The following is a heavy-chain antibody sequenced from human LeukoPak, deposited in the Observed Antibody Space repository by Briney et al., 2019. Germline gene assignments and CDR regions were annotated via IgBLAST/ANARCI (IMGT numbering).Heavy chain of an antibody. V-gene: IGHV4-39*01. CDR3: ARHKGSSSEFSR. J-gene: IGHJ4*02. CDR1: DGSLTINNYY. Sequence: SETLSLTCTVSDGSLTINNYYWAWSRQPPGEGLEWIGHIYYNGRTYYNPSLERRVTMSVHTCKNQFSLRLSSVTAADMGVYYCARHKGSSSEFSRWGQATMVTVSS. CDR2: IYYNGRT. D-gene: IGHD6-6*01.